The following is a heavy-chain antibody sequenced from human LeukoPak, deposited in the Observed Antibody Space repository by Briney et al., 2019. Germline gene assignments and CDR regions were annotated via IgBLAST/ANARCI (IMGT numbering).Heavy chain of an antibody. CDR2: IYHSGST. CDR3: ARQNYYGSGSYYFDY. V-gene: IGHV4-61*08. J-gene: IGHJ4*02. D-gene: IGHD3-10*01. CDR1: GDSISSGGYY. Sequence: SETLSLTCTVSGDSISSGGYYWSWIRQPPGKGLEWIGYIYHSGSTNYNPSLKSRVTISLDTSKNQFSLKLSSVTAADTAVYYCARQNYYGSGSYYFDYWGQGTLVTVSS.